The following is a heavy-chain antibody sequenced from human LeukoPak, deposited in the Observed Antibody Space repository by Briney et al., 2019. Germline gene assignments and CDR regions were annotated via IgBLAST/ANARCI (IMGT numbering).Heavy chain of an antibody. J-gene: IGHJ4*02. CDR3: ARRGDILTDYAFDY. V-gene: IGHV4-39*01. CDR1: GGSITSNSHH. D-gene: IGHD3-9*01. CDR2: IYYSGTT. Sequence: SETLSLTCTVSGGSITSNSHHWDWIRQAPGNGLEWIGNIYYSGTTSYNPSLQSRVSISVDTSKNQFSLRLSSVTAANTAVYYCARRGDILTDYAFDYWGQGTLVTVSP.